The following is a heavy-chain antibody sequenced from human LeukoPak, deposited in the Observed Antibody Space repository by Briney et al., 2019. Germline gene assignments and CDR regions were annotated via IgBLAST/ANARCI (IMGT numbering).Heavy chain of an antibody. CDR2: ISWNSGSI. CDR1: GFTFDDYA. CDR3: ARDNLRCSSTSCYEAVDY. Sequence: PGRSLRLSCAASGFTFDDYAMHWVRQAPGKGLEWVSGISWNSGSIGYADSVKGRFTISRDNAKNSLYLQMNSLRAEDTAVYYCARDNLRCSSTSCYEAVDYWGQGTLVSVSS. J-gene: IGHJ4*02. V-gene: IGHV3-9*01. D-gene: IGHD2-2*01.